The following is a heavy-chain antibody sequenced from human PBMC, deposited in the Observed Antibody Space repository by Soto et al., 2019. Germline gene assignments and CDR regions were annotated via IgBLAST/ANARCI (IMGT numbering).Heavy chain of an antibody. CDR3: ARANRTWFDP. Sequence: SQTLSLTCAMSVDSVSSNSATWSWIRQSPSRGLEWLGRTYYRSKWYNEYAVSVKSRITINPDTSKNQFSLQLNSVTPEDTAVYYCARANRTWFDPWGQGTLVTVSS. J-gene: IGHJ5*02. CDR2: TYYRSKWYN. V-gene: IGHV6-1*01. CDR1: VDSVSSNSAT.